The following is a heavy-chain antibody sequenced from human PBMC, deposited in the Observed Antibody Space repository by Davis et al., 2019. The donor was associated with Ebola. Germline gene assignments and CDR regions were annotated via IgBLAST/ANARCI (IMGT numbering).Heavy chain of an antibody. Sequence: SQTLSLTCAVYGGSFSGYYWSWIRQPPGKGLEWIGEINHSGSTNYNPSLKSRVTISVDTSKNQFSLKLSSVTAADTAVYYCAIHSGSYGYYYYGMDVWGQGTTVTVSS. CDR3: AIHSGSYGYYYYGMDV. D-gene: IGHD1-26*01. V-gene: IGHV4-34*01. CDR1: GGSFSGYY. CDR2: INHSGST. J-gene: IGHJ6*02.